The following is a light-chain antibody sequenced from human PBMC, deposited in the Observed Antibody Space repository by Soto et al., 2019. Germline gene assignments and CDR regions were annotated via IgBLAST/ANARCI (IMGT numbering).Light chain of an antibody. Sequence: EVLLTQSPATLSVSPGESVTLSCRASQSINTFLAWYQQKPGQAPRLLIYDASSRAAGVPARFSGRGSGTDFTLTINSLEPEDFAVYHCQQRNSWPPITFGQGTRLEIK. CDR1: QSINTF. CDR2: DAS. J-gene: IGKJ5*01. V-gene: IGKV3-11*01. CDR3: QQRNSWPPIT.